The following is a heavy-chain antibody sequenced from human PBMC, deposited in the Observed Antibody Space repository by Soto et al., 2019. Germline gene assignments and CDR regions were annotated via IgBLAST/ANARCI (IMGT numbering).Heavy chain of an antibody. CDR1: GFTFSSYW. CDR3: ARDLSYYDSSGLVHFYYYYGMDV. CDR2: IKQDGSEK. Sequence: GGSLRLSCAASGFTFSSYWMSWVRQAPGKGLEWVANIKQDGSEKYYVESVKGRFTISRDNAKNSLYLQMNSLRAEDTAVYYCARDLSYYDSSGLVHFYYYYGMDVWGQGTTVTVSS. D-gene: IGHD3-22*01. J-gene: IGHJ6*02. V-gene: IGHV3-7*01.